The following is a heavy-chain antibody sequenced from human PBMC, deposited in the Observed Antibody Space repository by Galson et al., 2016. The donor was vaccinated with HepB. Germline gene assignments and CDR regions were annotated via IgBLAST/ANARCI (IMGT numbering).Heavy chain of an antibody. D-gene: IGHD3-16*01. J-gene: IGHJ4*02. CDR1: GFSLRTSGVG. CDR2: IYWNDDK. Sequence: PALVKPTQTLTLTCTFSGFSLRTSGVGVGWIRQPPGKAPEWLALIYWNDDKRYSPSLKSRLTITKDTSKHQMVLTMTNMDPVDTATYYCAHTKGQFTLGGVVCGPFDYGGQGTLVTVSS. CDR3: AHTKGQFTLGGVVCGPFDY. V-gene: IGHV2-5*01.